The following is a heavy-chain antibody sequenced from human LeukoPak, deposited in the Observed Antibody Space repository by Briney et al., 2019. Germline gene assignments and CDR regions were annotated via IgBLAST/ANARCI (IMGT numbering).Heavy chain of an antibody. CDR3: ARATYYDILTGEFDP. J-gene: IGHJ5*02. CDR2: VNHSGST. V-gene: IGHV4-34*01. Sequence: SETLSLTCAVYGGSFSGYYWSWIRQPPGKGLEWIGEVNHSGSTNYNPSLKSRVTISVDTSKNQFSLKLSSVTAADTAVYYCARATYYDILTGEFDPWGQGTLVTVSS. D-gene: IGHD3-9*01. CDR1: GGSFSGYY.